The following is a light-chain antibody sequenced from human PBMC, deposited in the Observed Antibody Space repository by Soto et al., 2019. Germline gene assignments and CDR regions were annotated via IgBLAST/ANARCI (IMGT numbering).Light chain of an antibody. CDR2: EVS. CDR3: SSYTSSSTPYV. Sequence: QSVLTQPASVSGSPGQSITISCTGTSGDVGGYNYVSWYQQHPGKAPKLMIYEVSNRPSGVSNRFSGSKSGNTASLTISGLQAEDEADYYCSSYTSSSTPYVFGTGTKGTVL. J-gene: IGLJ1*01. V-gene: IGLV2-14*01. CDR1: SGDVGGYNY.